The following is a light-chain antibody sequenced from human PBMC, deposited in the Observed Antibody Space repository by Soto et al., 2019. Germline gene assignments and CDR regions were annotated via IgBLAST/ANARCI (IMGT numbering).Light chain of an antibody. CDR2: SAS. V-gene: IGKV1-12*01. Sequence: DIQMTQLPSSMSAPVGDRVTITCRASQGISRWLAWYHQKPGKAPNLLIYSASTLHSGVPSRFSGSGSGTDFTLTISSLQPEDFGTYYCQQANSFPLTFGPGTKVDMK. CDR3: QQANSFPLT. CDR1: QGISRW. J-gene: IGKJ3*01.